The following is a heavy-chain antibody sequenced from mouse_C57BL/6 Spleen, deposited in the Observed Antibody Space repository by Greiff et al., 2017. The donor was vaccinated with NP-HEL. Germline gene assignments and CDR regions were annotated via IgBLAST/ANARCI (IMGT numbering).Heavy chain of an antibody. J-gene: IGHJ4*01. CDR1: GFTFTDYY. D-gene: IGHD2-3*01. CDR3: ERCLYDGYYNYAMDD. CDR2: IRNKANGYTT. Sequence: EVHLVESGGGLVQPGGSLSLSCAASGFTFTDYYMSWVRQPPGKALEWLGFIRNKANGYTTEYSASVQGRFTISRANSQSILYLLMNDMRAEDGATYYCERCLYDGYYNYAMDDWGQGTSVTVSS. V-gene: IGHV7-3*01.